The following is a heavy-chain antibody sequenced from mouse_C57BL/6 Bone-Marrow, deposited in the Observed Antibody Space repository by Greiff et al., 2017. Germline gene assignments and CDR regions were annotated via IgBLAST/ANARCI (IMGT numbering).Heavy chain of an antibody. Sequence: QGQLQQSGAELARPGASVKLSCKASGYTFTSYGISWVKQRTGQGLEWIGEIYPRSGNTYYNEKFKGKATLTADKSSSTAYMELRSLTSEDSAVYFCARGGIYYYGSRGAWFAYWGQGTLVTVSA. CDR3: ARGGIYYYGSRGAWFAY. D-gene: IGHD1-1*01. CDR2: IYPRSGNT. CDR1: GYTFTSYG. V-gene: IGHV1-81*01. J-gene: IGHJ3*01.